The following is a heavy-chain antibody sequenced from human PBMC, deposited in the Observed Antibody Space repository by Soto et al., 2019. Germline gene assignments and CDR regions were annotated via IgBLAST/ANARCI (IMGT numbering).Heavy chain of an antibody. Sequence: QVQLQESGSGLVKPSEILSLTCGVSGGSISSGDYFWSWIRQPPGKGLAWIGYIYQSGSTFYDPSLKSRVTISLDMSKNQFSLNLRSVTAADTAVYYCARVCSSTSCFNGMDVWGQGTTVTVSS. CDR2: IYQSGST. CDR3: ARVCSSTSCFNGMDV. D-gene: IGHD2-2*01. V-gene: IGHV4-30-2*01. J-gene: IGHJ6*02. CDR1: GGSISSGDYF.